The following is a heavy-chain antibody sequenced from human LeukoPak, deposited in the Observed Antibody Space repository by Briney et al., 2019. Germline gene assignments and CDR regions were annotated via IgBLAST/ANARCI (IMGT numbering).Heavy chain of an antibody. D-gene: IGHD6-13*01. J-gene: IGHJ4*02. V-gene: IGHV3-33*08. CDR3: ARDRSSSWYRPPPFDY. CDR2: IWYDGSNK. CDR1: GFIFKDYG. Sequence: GTSLRLSCAASGFIFKDYGMHWVRQAPGKGLEWVAVIWYDGSNKYYADSVKGRFTISRDNSKNTLYLQMNSLRAEDTAVYYCARDRSSSWYRPPPFDYWGQGTLVTVSS.